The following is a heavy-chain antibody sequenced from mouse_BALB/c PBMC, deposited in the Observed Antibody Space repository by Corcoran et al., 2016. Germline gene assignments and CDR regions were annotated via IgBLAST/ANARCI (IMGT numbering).Heavy chain of an antibody. V-gene: IGHV1S136*01. Sequence: EVQLQQSGPELVKPGASVKMSCTASGYTFTSYVMHWVKQKPGQGLEWIGYINPYNDGTKYNEKFKGKATLTSDKSSSTAYMGLSSLTAEDAAVYYCAKRGMAYWGQGTLVTVSA. CDR1: GYTFTSYV. CDR3: AKRGMAY. J-gene: IGHJ3*01. CDR2: INPYNDGT.